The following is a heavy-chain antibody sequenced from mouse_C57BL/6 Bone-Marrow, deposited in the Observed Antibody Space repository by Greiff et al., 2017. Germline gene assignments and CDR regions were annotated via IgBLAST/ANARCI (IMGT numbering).Heavy chain of an antibody. D-gene: IGHD1-1*01. Sequence: VQLVESGAELVKPGASVKISCKASGYAFSSYWMNWVKQRPGKGLEWIGQIYPGDGDTNYNGKFKGKATLTADKSSSTAYMQLSSLTSEDSAVYFCAFITTVVAPLDYWGQGTTLTVSS. J-gene: IGHJ2*01. CDR1: GYAFSSYW. CDR3: AFITTVVAPLDY. CDR2: IYPGDGDT. V-gene: IGHV1-80*01.